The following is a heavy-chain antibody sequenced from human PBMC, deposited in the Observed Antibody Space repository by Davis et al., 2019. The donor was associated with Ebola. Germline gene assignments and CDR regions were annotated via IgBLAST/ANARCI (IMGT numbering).Heavy chain of an antibody. Sequence: PSETLSLTCTVSGGSISSYYWSWIRQPAGKGLEGIGRIYTSGSTNYNPSLKSRVTMSVDTSKNQFSLKLTSVTAADTDVYYCARGVVATNYRANWFDPWGQGTLVTVSS. CDR2: IYTSGST. CDR3: ARGVVATNYRANWFDP. J-gene: IGHJ5*02. V-gene: IGHV4-4*07. CDR1: GGSISSYY. D-gene: IGHD2-15*01.